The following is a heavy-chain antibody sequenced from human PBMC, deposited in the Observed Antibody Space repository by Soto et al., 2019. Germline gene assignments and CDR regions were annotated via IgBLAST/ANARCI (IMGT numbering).Heavy chain of an antibody. Sequence: QVHLVESGGGVVQPGTSLRLSCAASGFSFTSYVMHWVRQAPGKGPEWVAAIWSDGSNKEYGDSVKGRFTISRDNSNNMLFLQMNSLRAEDTAVYYCARDPSLPTVTTPTFESWGQGTRLIVSS. J-gene: IGHJ4*02. CDR2: IWSDGSNK. CDR1: GFSFTSYV. CDR3: ARDPSLPTVTTPTFES. D-gene: IGHD4-17*01. V-gene: IGHV3-33*01.